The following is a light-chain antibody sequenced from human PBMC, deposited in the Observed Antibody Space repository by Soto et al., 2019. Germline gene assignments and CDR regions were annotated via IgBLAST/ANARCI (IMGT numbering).Light chain of an antibody. CDR3: LQTYSTPWT. CDR1: QGIRND. CDR2: AAF. Sequence: AIHMTQSPSSLSASVGDRVTITCRASQGIRNDLGWYQKKPGKAPKLLIFAAFNLQSGVPSRFSGGGSGTDFTLTISSLQPEDFATYYCLQTYSTPWTFGRGTKVDIK. V-gene: IGKV1-6*01. J-gene: IGKJ1*01.